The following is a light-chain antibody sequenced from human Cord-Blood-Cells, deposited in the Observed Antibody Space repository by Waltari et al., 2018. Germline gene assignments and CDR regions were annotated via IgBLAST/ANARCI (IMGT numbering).Light chain of an antibody. V-gene: IGKV3-20*01. CDR2: GAS. CDR3: QQYGSSPQT. J-gene: IGKJ1*01. Sequence: IVLTQSPGTLSLSPGERATLSCRASQSASSSYLAWYQQKPGQAPRLLIYGASSRATGIPDRFSGSGSGTDFTLTISRLEPEDFAVYYCQQYGSSPQTFGQGTKVEIK. CDR1: QSASSSY.